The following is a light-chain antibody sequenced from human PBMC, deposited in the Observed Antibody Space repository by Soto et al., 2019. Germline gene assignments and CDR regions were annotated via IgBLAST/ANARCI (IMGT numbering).Light chain of an antibody. CDR3: QQNDISPRT. J-gene: IGKJ1*01. CDR1: QSISSY. CDR2: DAS. Sequence: IQMTQAQSSLSASVGDRVTITCRASQSISSYLNWYQQRPGKAPRLLIYDASTLQSGVPSRFSGSGYGTDFSLTITSLQPEDFATYFCQQNDISPRTFGQGTKVDIK. V-gene: IGKV1-39*01.